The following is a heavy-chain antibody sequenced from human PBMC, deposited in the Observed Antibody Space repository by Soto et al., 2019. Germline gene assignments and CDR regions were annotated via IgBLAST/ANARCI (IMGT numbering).Heavy chain of an antibody. Sequence: QLQLQESGPGLVKPSETLSLTCTVSGGSISSSSYYWGWIRQPPGKGLEWIGSIYYSGTTYNNPSLKSRVSISVDTSKNQFSLKLSSVTAADTAVYYCARPHYCSSTSCYEAFYFWGQGTLVTVSS. CDR2: IYYSGTT. J-gene: IGHJ4*02. CDR1: GGSISSSSYY. CDR3: ARPHYCSSTSCYEAFYF. D-gene: IGHD2-2*01. V-gene: IGHV4-39*01.